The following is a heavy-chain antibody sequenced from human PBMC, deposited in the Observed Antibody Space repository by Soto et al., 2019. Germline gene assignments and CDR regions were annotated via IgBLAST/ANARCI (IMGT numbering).Heavy chain of an antibody. V-gene: IGHV3-43*01. CDR2: ISWDGGST. CDR3: AKDMGAYDYGDLSYFQH. CDR1: GFTFDDYT. D-gene: IGHD4-17*01. Sequence: PGGSLRLSCAASGFTFDDYTMHWVRQAPGKGLEWVSLISWDGGSTYYADSVKGRFTISRDNSKNSLYLQMNSLRTEDTALYYCAKDMGAYDYGDLSYFQHWGQGTLVTVSS. J-gene: IGHJ1*01.